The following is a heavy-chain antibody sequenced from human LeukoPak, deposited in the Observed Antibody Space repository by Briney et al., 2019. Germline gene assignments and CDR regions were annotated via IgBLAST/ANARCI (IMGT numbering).Heavy chain of an antibody. Sequence: GGALRLSCAASGFTFSRYGMDWGRPAPGKGVGGGGGLSYDGSNKYYADSVKGRFTISRDNSKNTLYLQMNSLRAEDTAVYYCAKDDYGDFGEHYYGMDVWGQGTTVTVSS. CDR2: LSYDGSNK. V-gene: IGHV3-30*18. J-gene: IGHJ6*02. CDR3: AKDDYGDFGEHYYGMDV. CDR1: GFTFSRYG. D-gene: IGHD4-17*01.